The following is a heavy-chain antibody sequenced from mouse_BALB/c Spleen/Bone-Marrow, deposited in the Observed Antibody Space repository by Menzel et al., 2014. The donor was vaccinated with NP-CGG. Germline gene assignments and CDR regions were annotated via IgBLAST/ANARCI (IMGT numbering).Heavy chain of an antibody. D-gene: IGHD1-1*01. J-gene: IGHJ2*01. CDR3: ARYYYGSSYDYFDY. V-gene: IGHV14-3*02. Sequence: EVKLMESGAELVKPGASVKLSCTASGFNIKDTYMHWVKQRPEQGLEWIGRIDPANGNTKYDPKFQGKATITADTSSNTAYLQLSSLTSEDTAVYYCARYYYGSSYDYFDYWGQGTTLTVSS. CDR2: IDPANGNT. CDR1: GFNIKDTY.